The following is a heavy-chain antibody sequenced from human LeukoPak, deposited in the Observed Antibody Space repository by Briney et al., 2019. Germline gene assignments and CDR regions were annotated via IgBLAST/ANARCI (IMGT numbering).Heavy chain of an antibody. Sequence: PSETLSLTCTVSGDSISSYYCSRIRQPPGKGLEWIGYIYYSGSTNYTPYLKSRVTISVDTSKNKFSMKLSTVTAEDTAVYYCARTNAGYYYDSSGKSDFDYWGQGTMVTVSS. CDR1: GDSISSYY. V-gene: IGHV4-59*08. J-gene: IGHJ4*01. D-gene: IGHD3-22*01. CDR3: ARTNAGYYYDSSGKSDFDY. CDR2: IYYSGST.